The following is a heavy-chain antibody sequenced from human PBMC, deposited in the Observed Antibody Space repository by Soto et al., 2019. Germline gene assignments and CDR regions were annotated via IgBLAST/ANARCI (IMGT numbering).Heavy chain of an antibody. CDR1: GFTFTTYS. J-gene: IGHJ4*02. Sequence: EVQLVESGGGLVQPGGSLRLSCAASGFTFTTYSMNWVRQDLGKGLEWVSYISSSSSNTYYADSVKDRFTISRDNAKNSLYLQMNSLRDEDTAVYYCARDAGSWGYWGQGTLVTVSS. V-gene: IGHV3-48*02. CDR2: ISSSSSNT. CDR3: ARDAGSWGY. D-gene: IGHD3-10*01.